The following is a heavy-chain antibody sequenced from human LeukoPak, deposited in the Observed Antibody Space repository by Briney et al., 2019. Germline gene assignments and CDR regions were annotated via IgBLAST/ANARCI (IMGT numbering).Heavy chain of an antibody. D-gene: IGHD4-11*01. CDR1: GFNFKDYD. CDR3: AQSINYSNYRLDF. CDR2: ISARGVTT. V-gene: IGHV3-23*01. J-gene: IGHJ4*02. Sequence: LGESLRLSCAASGFNFKDYDMTWVRQAPGKGLEWVASISARGVTTNYADSVRGRFTISRDNSNRVVYPRMSSLRTENTAVYYCAQSINYSNYRLDFWGLGTRVIVSS.